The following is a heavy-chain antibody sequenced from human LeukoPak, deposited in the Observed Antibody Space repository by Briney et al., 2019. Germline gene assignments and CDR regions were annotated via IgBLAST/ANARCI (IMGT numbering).Heavy chain of an antibody. CDR2: IIPIFGTA. CDR1: GGTFSSYA. Sequence: SVKVSCKASGGTFSSYAISWVRQAPGQGLEWMGGIIPIFGTANYAQKFQGRVTITADESTSTAYMELSSLRSEDTAAHYCAREGSVLRYFDWLSIWGQGTLVTVSS. V-gene: IGHV1-69*01. D-gene: IGHD3-9*01. CDR3: AREGSVLRYFDWLSI. J-gene: IGHJ4*02.